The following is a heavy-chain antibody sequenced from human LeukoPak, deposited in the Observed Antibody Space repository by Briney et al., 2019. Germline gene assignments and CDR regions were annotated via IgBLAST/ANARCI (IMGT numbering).Heavy chain of an antibody. D-gene: IGHD2-2*01. CDR1: GFTFSSYA. J-gene: IGHJ4*02. CDR2: ISGSGGST. Sequence: GGSLRLSCVASGFTFSSYAMSWVRQAPGKGLEWVSAISGSGGSTYSADSVKGRFTISRDNSKNTLYLQMNSLRADDTALYYCAKGSSTSRPYYFDYWGQGTPVTVSS. V-gene: IGHV3-23*01. CDR3: AKGSSTSRPYYFDY.